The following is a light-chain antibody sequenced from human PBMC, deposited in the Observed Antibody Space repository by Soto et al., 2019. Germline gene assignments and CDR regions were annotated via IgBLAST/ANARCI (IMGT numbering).Light chain of an antibody. V-gene: IGLV2-14*01. CDR3: SSYTSSNTLV. Sequence: QSALTRPASVAGSPGQSITISCTGTSSDVGGYNYVSWYQEHPGKAPKLMIYEVSNRPSGVSNRFSGSKSGNTASLTISGLQAEDEADYYCSSYTSSNTLVFGTGTKATVL. CDR1: SSDVGGYNY. CDR2: EVS. J-gene: IGLJ1*01.